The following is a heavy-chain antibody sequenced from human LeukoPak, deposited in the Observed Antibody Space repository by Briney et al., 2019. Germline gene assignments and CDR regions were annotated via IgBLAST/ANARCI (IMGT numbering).Heavy chain of an antibody. CDR2: ISSTSNYI. CDR1: GFTFSSYS. Sequence: PGGSLRLSCAASGFTFSSYSMNWVCQAPGKGLEWVSSISSTSNYIYYADSVEGRFTISRDNAKNSMYLQMNSLRAEDTAVYHCARAHQWLVPDYWGQGTLVTVSS. CDR3: ARAHQWLVPDY. D-gene: IGHD6-19*01. V-gene: IGHV3-21*01. J-gene: IGHJ4*02.